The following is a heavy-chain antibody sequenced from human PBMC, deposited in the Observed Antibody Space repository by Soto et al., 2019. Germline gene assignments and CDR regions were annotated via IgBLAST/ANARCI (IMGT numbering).Heavy chain of an antibody. V-gene: IGHV3-30*03. CDR1: GFTFSSYG. CDR2: ISYDGSNK. D-gene: IGHD5-18*01. CDR3: ARGAEAMARGDYFDY. J-gene: IGHJ4*02. Sequence: GGSLRLSCAASGFTFSSYGMHWVRQAPGKGLEWVAVISYDGSNKYYADSVKGRFTISRDNSKNTLYLQMNSLRAGDTAVYYCARGAEAMARGDYFDYWGQGTLVTVSS.